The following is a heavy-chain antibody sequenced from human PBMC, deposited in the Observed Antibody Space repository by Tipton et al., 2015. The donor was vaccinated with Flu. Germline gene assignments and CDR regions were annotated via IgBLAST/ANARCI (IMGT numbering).Heavy chain of an antibody. CDR1: GGSISSGDYY. J-gene: IGHJ4*02. CDR3: ASASAYDSWSGYRLFFDY. V-gene: IGHV4-30-4*01. D-gene: IGHD3-3*01. CDR2: IYHSGTT. Sequence: TLSLTCTVSGGSISSGDYYWNWLRQSPGKALEWIGYIYHSGTTFYNPSLKTRVTISLGTSKNQFSLKLSSVTAADTGVYFCASASAYDSWSGYRLFFDYWGPGALVTVSS.